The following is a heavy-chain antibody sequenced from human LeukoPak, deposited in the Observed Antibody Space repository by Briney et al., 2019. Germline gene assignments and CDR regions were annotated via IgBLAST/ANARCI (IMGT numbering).Heavy chain of an antibody. J-gene: IGHJ4*02. D-gene: IGHD6-19*01. CDR1: VGSLSSNY. CDR2: IYYSGST. Sequence: SETLSLTCTVSVGSLSSNYWSWIRQPPGKGLESIGYIYYSGSTNYNPSLKSRVTMSVDTSKNQFSLKVGSVTAADTAVYYCAKLVSSGWYYDYWGQGTLVTVSS. V-gene: IGHV4-59*08. CDR3: AKLVSSGWYYDY.